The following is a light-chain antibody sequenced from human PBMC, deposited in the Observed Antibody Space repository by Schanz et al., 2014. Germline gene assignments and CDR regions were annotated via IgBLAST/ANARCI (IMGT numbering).Light chain of an antibody. J-gene: IGKJ1*01. CDR2: DAS. V-gene: IGKV1-5*01. CDR3: KQYDSYGGT. CDR1: QSISTW. Sequence: DIQMTQSPSTLSASVGDRVTITCRASQSISTWLAWYQQKPGKAPKFLIYDASSLESGVPSRFSGGGSGTEFTITISSMQTDDFATYEGKQYDSYGGTFGQGTKVEIK.